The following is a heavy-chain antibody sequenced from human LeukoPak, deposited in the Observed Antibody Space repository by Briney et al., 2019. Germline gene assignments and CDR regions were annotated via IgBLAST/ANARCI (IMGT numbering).Heavy chain of an antibody. J-gene: IGHJ3*02. CDR2: ISGSGGST. CDR1: GFTFSSYA. V-gene: IGHV3-23*01. Sequence: GGSLRLSCAASGFTFSSYAVSWVRQAPGKGLEWVSAISGSGGSTYYADSVKGRFTISRDNSKNTLYLQMNSLRAEDAAVYYCAKANAFLVVIRSGAFDIWGQGTMVTVSS. D-gene: IGHD3-22*01. CDR3: AKANAFLVVIRSGAFDI.